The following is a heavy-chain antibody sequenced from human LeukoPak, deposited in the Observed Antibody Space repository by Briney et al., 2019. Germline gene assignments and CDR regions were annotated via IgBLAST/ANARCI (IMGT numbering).Heavy chain of an antibody. CDR1: GYTFTSYG. Sequence: ASVKVSCKASGYTFTSYGISWVRQAPGQGLEWMGWISAYNGNTNYAQKLQGRVTMTTDTSTSTAYMELRSLRSDDTAVYYCAREIRLGPNYYNGMDVWGQGTTVTVSS. J-gene: IGHJ6*02. CDR2: ISAYNGNT. V-gene: IGHV1-18*01. CDR3: AREIRLGPNYYNGMDV. D-gene: IGHD6-6*01.